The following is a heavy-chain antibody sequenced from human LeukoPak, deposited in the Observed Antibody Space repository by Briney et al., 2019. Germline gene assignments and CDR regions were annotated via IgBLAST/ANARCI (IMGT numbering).Heavy chain of an antibody. CDR2: IYYSGST. D-gene: IGHD5-18*01. J-gene: IGHJ4*02. CDR1: GGSISSYY. V-gene: IGHV4-59*01. CDR3: ARETARRGYSYGYFDY. Sequence: PSETLSLTCTVSGGSISSYYWTWIRQPPGKGLEWIGYIYYSGSTDYNPSLKSRVTMSVDTSKNQFSLKLSSVTAADTAVYYCARETARRGYSYGYFDYWGQGTLVTVSS.